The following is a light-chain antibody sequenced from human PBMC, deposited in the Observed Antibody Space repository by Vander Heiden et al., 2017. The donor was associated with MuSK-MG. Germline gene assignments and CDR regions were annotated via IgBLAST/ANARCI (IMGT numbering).Light chain of an antibody. Sequence: DIQMTQSPSSLSASVGDRVIITCQASQDISNYLNWYQQKPGKAPKLLIYDASNLETGVPSRFSGSGSGTDFTFTISSMQPEDIATYYCQQDYNLPLTFGGGTKVEIK. CDR2: DAS. CDR3: QQDYNLPLT. V-gene: IGKV1-33*01. J-gene: IGKJ4*01. CDR1: QDISNY.